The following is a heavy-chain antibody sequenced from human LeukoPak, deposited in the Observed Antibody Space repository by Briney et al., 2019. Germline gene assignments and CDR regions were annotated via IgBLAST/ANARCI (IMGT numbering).Heavy chain of an antibody. J-gene: IGHJ4*02. CDR3: TKDWSYSSSPLGFDS. V-gene: IGHV3-23*01. CDR2: ISDSGGKT. CDR1: GFTFSSYD. Sequence: PGGSLRLSCAASGFTFSSYDMSWVRQAPGKGLEWVSGISDSGGKTYSADSLKGRFTISRDNSRNTLYLEMNSLRAEDTAVYYCTKDWSYSSSPLGFDSWGQGTLVTVSS. D-gene: IGHD6-13*01.